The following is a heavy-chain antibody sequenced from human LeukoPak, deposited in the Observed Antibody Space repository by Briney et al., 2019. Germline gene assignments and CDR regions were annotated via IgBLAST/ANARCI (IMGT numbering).Heavy chain of an antibody. Sequence: GASVKVSCKASGYTFTSYDINWVRQATGQGLEWMGWMNPNSGNTAYAQKFQGRVTMTRNTSISTAYMELSSLRSEDTAVYYCATSNAGSGKYQDYYYYMDVWGKGTTVTVSS. CDR2: MNPNSGNT. CDR1: GYTFTSYD. D-gene: IGHD3-10*01. J-gene: IGHJ6*03. CDR3: ATSNAGSGKYQDYYYYMDV. V-gene: IGHV1-8*01.